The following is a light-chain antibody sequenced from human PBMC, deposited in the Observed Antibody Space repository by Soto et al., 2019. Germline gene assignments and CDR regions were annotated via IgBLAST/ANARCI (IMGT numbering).Light chain of an antibody. CDR2: EDN. V-gene: IGLV2-23*01. CDR3: CSYASGSTDVV. Sequence: QSVLTQPASVSGSPGQSITISCTRSSRDVGSYDLASWHQHHPGKAPKLLIYEDNKRPSGVSTRFSGSKSGNTVSLTIYGLQAEDEADYYCCSYASGSTDVVFGGGTKLTVL. J-gene: IGLJ2*01. CDR1: SRDVGSYDL.